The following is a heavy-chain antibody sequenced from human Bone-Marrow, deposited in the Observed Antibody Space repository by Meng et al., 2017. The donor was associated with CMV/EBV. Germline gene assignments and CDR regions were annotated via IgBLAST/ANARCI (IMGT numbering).Heavy chain of an antibody. J-gene: IGHJ3*02. V-gene: IGHV3-66*02. CDR2: IYSGGST. CDR3: ARVSDFWSGYSDAFDI. CDR1: GFTVSSNY. D-gene: IGHD3-3*01. Sequence: GGSLRLSCAASGFTVSSNYMSWVRQAPGKGLEWVSVIYSGGSTYYADSVKGRFTISRDNSKNTLYLQMNSLRAEDTAVYYCARVSDFWSGYSDAFDIWGQGTMVTVSS.